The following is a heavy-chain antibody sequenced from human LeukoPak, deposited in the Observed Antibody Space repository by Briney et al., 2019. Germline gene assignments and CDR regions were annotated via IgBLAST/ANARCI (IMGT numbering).Heavy chain of an antibody. V-gene: IGHV1-2*02. J-gene: IGHJ4*02. CDR1: GYTFTGYY. D-gene: IGHD2-2*02. Sequence: GASVKVSCIASGYTFTGYYMHWVRQAPGQGLEWMGWIKPNSGGTNYAQKFQGRVTMTRDTSISTAYMELSRLRSDDMAVYYCTLYNYWGQGTLVTVSS. CDR3: TLYNY. CDR2: IKPNSGGT.